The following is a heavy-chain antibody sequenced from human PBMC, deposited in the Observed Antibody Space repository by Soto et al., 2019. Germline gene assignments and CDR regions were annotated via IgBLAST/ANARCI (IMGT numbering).Heavy chain of an antibody. CDR2: INHSGST. Sequence: QVQLQQWGAGLLKPSETLSLTCDVYGGSFSGYYWSWIRQPPGKGMEWIGEINHSGSTNYNPSLKSRVTISVDTSKNQFSLKLSSVTAADTAVYYCARARGIVARGRFDYWGQGTLVTVSS. V-gene: IGHV4-34*01. J-gene: IGHJ4*02. CDR1: GGSFSGYY. CDR3: ARARGIVARGRFDY. D-gene: IGHD6-6*01.